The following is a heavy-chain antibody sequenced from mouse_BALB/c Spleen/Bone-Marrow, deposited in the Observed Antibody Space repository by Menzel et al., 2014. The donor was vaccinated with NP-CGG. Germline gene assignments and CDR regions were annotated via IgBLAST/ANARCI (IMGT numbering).Heavy chain of an antibody. CDR3: ARGKGINLGFAY. D-gene: IGHD4-1*02. Sequence: VQLQQPGAELVKPGASVKLSCTPSGFNLKDTYILWVKQRPEQGLEWIGRIGPANGNTNYCPKSQCKATITADTSTNTPYLQISSLTSEVAGVYSWARGKGINLGFAYWGPGTLVTVSA. CDR1: GFNLKDTY. V-gene: IGHV14-3*02. J-gene: IGHJ3*01. CDR2: IGPANGNT.